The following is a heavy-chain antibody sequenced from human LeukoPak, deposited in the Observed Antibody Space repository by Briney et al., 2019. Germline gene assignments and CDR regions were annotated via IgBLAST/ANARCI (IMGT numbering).Heavy chain of an antibody. CDR3: AREDGQQPVPLDY. CDR1: GYAFTSYG. V-gene: IGHV1-18*01. J-gene: IGHJ4*02. CDR2: ISAYNGNI. Sequence: RAAVKVSCMASGYAFTSYGISRVRQAPGQGLEWMGWISAYNGNINYAQKLQGRVTMTTDTSTSTAYMELRSLRSDDTAVYYCAREDGQQPVPLDYWGQGTLVTVSS. D-gene: IGHD6-13*01.